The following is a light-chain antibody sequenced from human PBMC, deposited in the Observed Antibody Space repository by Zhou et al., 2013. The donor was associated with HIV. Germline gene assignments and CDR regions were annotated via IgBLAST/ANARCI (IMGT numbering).Light chain of an antibody. Sequence: EIVLTQSPVTLSLSPGERVTLSCRASQSVSTYLAWYQHKPGQAPRLLIYDTSNRAAGIPARFSGSGSGTDFTLTISSLEPEDFAVYYCQQRSNWPRTFGGGTKVEIK. CDR2: DTS. V-gene: IGKV3-11*01. CDR3: QQRSNWPRT. J-gene: IGKJ4*01. CDR1: QSVSTY.